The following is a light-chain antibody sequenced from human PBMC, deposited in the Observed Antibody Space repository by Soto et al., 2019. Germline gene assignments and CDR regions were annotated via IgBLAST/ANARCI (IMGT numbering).Light chain of an antibody. J-gene: IGLJ2*01. Sequence: QSALTQPPSASGSPGQSVTICCTGTSSDVGGYNYVSWYQQHPGKAPKVMIYEVSKRPSGVPDRFSGSKSGNTASLTVSGLQAEDEADYYCSSYGGRNNLLFGGGTKLTVL. CDR2: EVS. CDR1: SSDVGGYNY. CDR3: SSYGGRNNLL. V-gene: IGLV2-8*01.